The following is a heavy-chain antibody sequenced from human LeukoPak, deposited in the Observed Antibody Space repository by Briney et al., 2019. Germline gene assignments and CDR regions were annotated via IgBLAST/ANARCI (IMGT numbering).Heavy chain of an antibody. CDR3: AGHHPRNTVDF. J-gene: IGHJ4*02. CDR1: GGSISSYN. CDR2: ISYSGST. D-gene: IGHD2-8*02. Sequence: SETLSLTCTVSGGSISSYNWSWIRQPPGKRLEWIGYISYSGSTNYNPSLKSRVTISLDTSKNQFSLKLSSVTAADTAVYYCAGHHPRNTVDFWGQGTLVTVSS. V-gene: IGHV4-59*08.